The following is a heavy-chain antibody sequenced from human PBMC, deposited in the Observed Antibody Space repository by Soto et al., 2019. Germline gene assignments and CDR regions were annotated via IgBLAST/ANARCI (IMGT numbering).Heavy chain of an antibody. J-gene: IGHJ3*02. V-gene: IGHV3-74*01. CDR3: ARVSYGDYDAFDI. CDR1: GFTFSLSW. D-gene: IGHD4-17*01. CDR2: INSDGSIT. Sequence: GGSLRLSCAASGFTFSLSWMHWVRQGPGNRPVWVSRINSDGSITTYADSVKGRFTISRDNAKNSLYLQMNSLRAEDTALYHCARVSYGDYDAFDIWGQGTMVTVSS.